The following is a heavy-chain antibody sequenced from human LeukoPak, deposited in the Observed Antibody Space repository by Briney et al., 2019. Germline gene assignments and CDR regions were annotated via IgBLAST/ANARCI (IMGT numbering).Heavy chain of an antibody. V-gene: IGHV1-69*04. CDR2: IIPILGIA. CDR3: ARVMAATTDDY. CDR1: GGTFSSYA. D-gene: IGHD2-15*01. J-gene: IGHJ4*02. Sequence: SVKVSCKASGGTFSSYAISWVRQAPGQGLEWMGRIIPILGIANYAQKFQGRVTITADKSTSTAYMELRSLRSEDTAVYYCARVMAATTDDYWGQGTLVTVSS.